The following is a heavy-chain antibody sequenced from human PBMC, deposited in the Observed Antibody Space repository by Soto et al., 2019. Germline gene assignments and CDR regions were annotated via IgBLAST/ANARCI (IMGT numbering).Heavy chain of an antibody. CDR1: GFTFSSYA. CDR3: AKVEVVRGVILGSRYYGMDV. J-gene: IGHJ6*02. CDR2: ISGSGGST. V-gene: IGHV3-23*01. D-gene: IGHD3-10*01. Sequence: GGSLRLSCAASGFTFSSYAMSWVRQAPGKGLEWVSAISGSGGSTYYADSVKGRFTISRDNSKNTLYLQMNSLRAEDTAVYYCAKVEVVRGVILGSRYYGMDVWGQGTTVTVSS.